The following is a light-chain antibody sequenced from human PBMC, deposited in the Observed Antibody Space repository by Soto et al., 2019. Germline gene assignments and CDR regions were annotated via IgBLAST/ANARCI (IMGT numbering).Light chain of an antibody. CDR2: DAS. Sequence: EIMLTQSPATLSLSPGETATISCRASQSVSSYLAWYQQKPGQAPRILIYDASNRATGIPARFSGSGSGTDCTLTISSLEPEDFAVYYCQQRSNWPLTFGGGTKVDIK. CDR3: QQRSNWPLT. CDR1: QSVSSY. J-gene: IGKJ4*01. V-gene: IGKV3-11*01.